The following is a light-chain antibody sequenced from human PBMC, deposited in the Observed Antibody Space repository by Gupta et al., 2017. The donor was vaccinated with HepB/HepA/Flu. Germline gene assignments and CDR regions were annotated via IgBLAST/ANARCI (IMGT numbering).Light chain of an antibody. V-gene: IGLV2-14*01. CDR3: SSYTSSDILV. Sequence: QSALTQPASVSGSPGQSITISSTGTSSDVGAYNYVSWYQQHPGKAPKLMIYDVTNRPSGVSNRFSGSKSGNTASLTISGLQAEDEADYYCSSYTSSDILVFGTGTKVTVL. CDR1: SSDVGAYNY. J-gene: IGLJ1*01. CDR2: DVT.